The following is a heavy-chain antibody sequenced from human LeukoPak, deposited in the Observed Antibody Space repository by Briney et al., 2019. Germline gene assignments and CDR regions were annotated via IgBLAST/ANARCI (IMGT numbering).Heavy chain of an antibody. CDR2: IWYDGSNK. Sequence: GRSLRLSCAASGFTFSSYGMHWVRQAPGKGLEWVAVIWYDGSNKYYADSVKGRFTISRDNSKNTLYLQMNSLRAEDTAVYYCARDRYCSGGSCYYFDYWAREPWSPSPQ. CDR1: GFTFSSYG. D-gene: IGHD2-15*01. V-gene: IGHV3-33*01. CDR3: ARDRYCSGGSCYYFDY. J-gene: IGHJ4*02.